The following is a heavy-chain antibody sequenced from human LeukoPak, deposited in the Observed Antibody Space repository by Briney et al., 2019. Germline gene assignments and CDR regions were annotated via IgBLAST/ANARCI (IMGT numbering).Heavy chain of an antibody. CDR1: GFTFSSYG. CDR3: TRGYVGIDY. Sequence: GGSLRLSCAASGFTFSSYGMHWVRQAPGKGLVWVSRIDTDGSSTTYADSVRGRFTISRDNAKNTLYLQMNSLRAEDTAVYYCTRGYVGIDYWGQGTLVTVSS. J-gene: IGHJ4*02. CDR2: IDTDGSST. D-gene: IGHD1-26*01. V-gene: IGHV3-74*01.